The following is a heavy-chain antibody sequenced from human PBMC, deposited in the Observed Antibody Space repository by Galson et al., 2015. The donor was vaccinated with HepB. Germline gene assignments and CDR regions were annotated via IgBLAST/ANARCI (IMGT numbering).Heavy chain of an antibody. Sequence: ETLSLTCAVSGGSISSSNWWSWVRQPPGKGLEWIGEIYHSGSTNYNPSLKSRVTISVDKSKNQFSLKLSSVTAADTAVYYCASLPPQWYFDWLGVGYWGQGTLVTVSS. CDR1: GGSISSSNW. J-gene: IGHJ4*02. D-gene: IGHD3-9*01. CDR3: ASLPPQWYFDWLGVGY. CDR2: IYHSGST. V-gene: IGHV4-4*02.